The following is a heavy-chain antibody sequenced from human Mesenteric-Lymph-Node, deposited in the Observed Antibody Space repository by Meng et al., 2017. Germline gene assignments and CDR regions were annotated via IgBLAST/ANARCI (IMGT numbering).Heavy chain of an antibody. D-gene: IGHD4-17*01. CDR2: ITPNSGGT. V-gene: IGHV1-2*06. CDR3: AREGSYGDFDY. J-gene: IGHJ4*02. CDR1: GYTFTSYG. Sequence: ASVKVSCKASGYTFTSYGISWVRQAPGQGLEWMGRITPNSGGTIYAQEFQGRVAMTRDTSISTGYMELTRLISDDTAVYYCAREGSYGDFDYWGQGTRVTSSS.